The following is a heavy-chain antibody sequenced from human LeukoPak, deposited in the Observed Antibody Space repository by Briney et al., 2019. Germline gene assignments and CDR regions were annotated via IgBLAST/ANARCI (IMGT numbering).Heavy chain of an antibody. Sequence: GGSLRLSCAASGSTFSTYWMSWVRQAPGKGLEWVANINQGGSEKYYVDSVKGRFTISRDNAKNSLYLQMNSLRAEDTAVYYCARIYDNSGYYDYWGQGTLVTVSS. V-gene: IGHV3-7*04. D-gene: IGHD3-22*01. J-gene: IGHJ4*02. CDR2: INQGGSEK. CDR3: ARIYDNSGYYDY. CDR1: GSTFSTYW.